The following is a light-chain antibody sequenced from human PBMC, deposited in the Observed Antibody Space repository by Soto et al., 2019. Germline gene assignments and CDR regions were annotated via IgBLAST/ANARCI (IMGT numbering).Light chain of an antibody. CDR3: QQYNDWPLT. J-gene: IGKJ4*01. CDR1: QSVNSN. Sequence: EIVMTQSPATLSVSPGERATLSCRASQSVNSNLAWYQQKPGQAPRLLMYGASTVAAGIPARFSGSGSGTGFTLTISSLQSEDFAVYYCQQYNDWPLTFGGGTKVEIK. CDR2: GAS. V-gene: IGKV3-15*01.